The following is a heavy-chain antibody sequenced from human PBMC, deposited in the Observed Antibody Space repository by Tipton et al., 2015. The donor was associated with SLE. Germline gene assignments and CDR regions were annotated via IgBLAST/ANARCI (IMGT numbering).Heavy chain of an antibody. V-gene: IGHV4-34*01. Sequence: GPVKPSETLSLTCTVSGGSFSGYAWSWVRQPPGKGLEWIGEVSHTRSTNYNPSLKSRGTISLDTSNNQFSLRLSSVTAADTAVYDCARGVSGYFHYCYMDVWGKGTTVTISS. CDR2: VSHTRST. J-gene: IGHJ6*03. D-gene: IGHD3-16*01. CDR3: ARGVSGYFHYCYMDV. CDR1: GGSFSGYA.